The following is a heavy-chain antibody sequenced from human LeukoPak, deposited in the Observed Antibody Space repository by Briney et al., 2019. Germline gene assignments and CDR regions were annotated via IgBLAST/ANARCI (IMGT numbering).Heavy chain of an antibody. J-gene: IGHJ5*02. Sequence: GGSLRLSCAASGFTFSSYTMNWVRQAPGKGLEWVSSITSTGSDIYYADSVKGRFTISRDNAKNSLYLQVNSLRAEDTAVYYCARGIDSSGWLSWFDPWGQRTLVTVSS. CDR2: ITSTGSDI. CDR1: GFTFSSYT. D-gene: IGHD6-19*01. CDR3: ARGIDSSGWLSWFDP. V-gene: IGHV3-21*01.